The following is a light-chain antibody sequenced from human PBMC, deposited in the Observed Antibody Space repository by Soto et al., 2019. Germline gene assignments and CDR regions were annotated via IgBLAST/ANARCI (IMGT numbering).Light chain of an antibody. V-gene: IGLV4-69*01. CDR3: QTWSNDIRG. CDR2: VNSDGSH. J-gene: IGLJ3*02. Sequence: QPVLTQSPSASASLGASVKLTCTLSSGHNSYAIAWHQQQPEKGPRYLMKVNSDGSHSKGDGIPDRFSGSSSGAERYLTISSLQSEDEADYYCQTWSNDIRGFGGGTKLTVL. CDR1: SGHNSYA.